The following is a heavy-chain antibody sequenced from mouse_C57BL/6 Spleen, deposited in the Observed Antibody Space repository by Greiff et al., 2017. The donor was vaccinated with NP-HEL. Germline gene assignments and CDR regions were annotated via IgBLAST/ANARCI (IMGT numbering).Heavy chain of an antibody. D-gene: IGHD2-1*01. CDR3: ARHGGNYEAMDY. CDR1: GFTFSSYG. J-gene: IGHJ4*01. V-gene: IGHV5-6*01. Sequence: EVKLVESGGDLVKPGGSLKLSCAASGFTFSSYGMSWVRQTPDKRLEWVAPISSGGSYTYYPDSVKGRFTISRDNAKNTLYLQMSSLKSEDTAMYYGARHGGNYEAMDYWGQGTSVTVSS. CDR2: ISSGGSYT.